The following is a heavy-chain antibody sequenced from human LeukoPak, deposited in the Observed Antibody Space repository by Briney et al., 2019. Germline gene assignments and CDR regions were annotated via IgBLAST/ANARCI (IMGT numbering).Heavy chain of an antibody. CDR2: IFYSGST. J-gene: IGHJ4*02. D-gene: IGHD2-2*01. V-gene: IGHV4-39*01. CDR1: GGSISSSSYY. Sequence: SETLSLTCTVSGGSISSSSYYWGWFRQPPGKGLEWIGTIFYSGSTYYNPSLKSRVTISVDTSKNQFSLKLSSVTAAETAIYYCARSVFLMIDAYDFWGQGTLVAVSS. CDR3: ARSVFLMIDAYDF.